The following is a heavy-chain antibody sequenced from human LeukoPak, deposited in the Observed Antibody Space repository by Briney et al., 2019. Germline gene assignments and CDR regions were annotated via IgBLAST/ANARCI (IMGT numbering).Heavy chain of an antibody. Sequence: GGSLRLSCAASGFTFSNYGMHWVRQAPGKGLEWVAFVRSDGDIKYYADSVKGRFTISRDNSRTTLHLQMNSLRVEDTAVYHCAKDLPAAYFDYWGQGTLVIVSS. CDR3: AKDLPAAYFDY. V-gene: IGHV3-30*02. CDR1: GFTFSNYG. D-gene: IGHD2-2*01. CDR2: VRSDGDIK. J-gene: IGHJ4*02.